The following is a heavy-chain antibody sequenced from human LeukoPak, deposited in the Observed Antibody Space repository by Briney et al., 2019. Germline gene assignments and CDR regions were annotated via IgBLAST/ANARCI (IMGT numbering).Heavy chain of an antibody. D-gene: IGHD3-22*01. J-gene: IGHJ4*02. V-gene: IGHV4-30-2*01. CDR2: IYHSGST. CDR3: ARALHYNDREGEIQYYFDY. CDR1: GGSISSGGYS. Sequence: SETLSLTCAVSGGSISSGGYSWSWIRQPPGKGLEWIGYIYHSGSTYYNPSLKSRVTISVDRSKNQFSLKLSSVTAADTAVYYCARALHYNDREGEIQYYFDYWGQGTLVTVSS.